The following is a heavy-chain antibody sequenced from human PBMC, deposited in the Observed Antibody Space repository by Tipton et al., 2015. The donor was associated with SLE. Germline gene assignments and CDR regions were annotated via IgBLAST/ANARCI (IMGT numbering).Heavy chain of an antibody. J-gene: IGHJ3*02. D-gene: IGHD5-24*01. CDR2: ISNSGTTV. CDR1: GFTFSSYE. V-gene: IGHV3-48*03. Sequence: SLRLSCAASGFTFSSYEMNWVRQAPGKGLEWLLYISNSGTTVYYADSVGGRFTISRDNAKNSLYLQMNSLSAEDTAVYYCVRDGDGYALDIWGQGTMVTVSS. CDR3: VRDGDGYALDI.